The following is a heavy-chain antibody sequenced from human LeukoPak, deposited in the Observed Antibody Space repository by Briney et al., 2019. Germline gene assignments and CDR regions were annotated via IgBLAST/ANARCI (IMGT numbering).Heavy chain of an antibody. CDR2: INPNSGGT. CDR1: GYTFTGYY. Sequence: ASVKVSCKASGYTFTGYYMHWLRQAPGQGLEWMGWINPNSGGTNYAQKFQGRVTMTRDTSISTAYMELSRLRSDDTAVYYCARAKRRDLTGPPSGPWGQGTLVTVSS. J-gene: IGHJ5*02. CDR3: ARAKRRDLTGPPSGP. D-gene: IGHD3-9*01. V-gene: IGHV1-2*02.